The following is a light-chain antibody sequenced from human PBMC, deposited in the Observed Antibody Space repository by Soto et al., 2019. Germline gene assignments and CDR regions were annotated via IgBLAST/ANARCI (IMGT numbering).Light chain of an antibody. V-gene: IGLV1-44*01. CDR2: SNN. CDR1: SSNIGSNT. J-gene: IGLJ2*01. CDR3: AAWDDSLNGLV. Sequence: QSVLTQPPSASGTPGQRVTISCSGSSSNIGSNTVNWYQQLPGTAPKLLIYSNNQRPSGVPDRFSGCKSGTSASLAIRGLQSEDEADYYCAAWDDSLNGLVFGGGTKLTVL.